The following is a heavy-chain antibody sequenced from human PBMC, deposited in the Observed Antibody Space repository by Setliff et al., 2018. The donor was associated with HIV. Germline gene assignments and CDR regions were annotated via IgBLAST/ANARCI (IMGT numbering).Heavy chain of an antibody. V-gene: IGHV4-59*11. CDR1: GGSISSHY. Sequence: SETLSLTCTASGGSISSHYWSWIRQPPGKGLEWIGYIYYSGSTNYNPSLRSRITISVDTSKNQVSLRLTSVTSADTALYYCARESQQYYDILTGFNYYYGMDVWGRGITVTVSS. J-gene: IGHJ6*02. CDR3: ARESQQYYDILTGFNYYYGMDV. D-gene: IGHD3-9*01. CDR2: IYYSGST.